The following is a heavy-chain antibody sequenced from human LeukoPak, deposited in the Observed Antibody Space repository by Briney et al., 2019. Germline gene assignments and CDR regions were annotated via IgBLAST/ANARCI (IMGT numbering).Heavy chain of an antibody. CDR1: GGSISSGGYY. J-gene: IGHJ4*02. V-gene: IGHV4-61*08. Sequence: SETLSPTCTVSGGSISSGGYYLSWIRQPPGKGLEWIGYIYYSGSTNYNPSLKSRVTISVDTSKNQFSLKLSSVTAADTAVYYCARGLGYYDSSGYYYFDYWGQGTLVTVSS. CDR2: IYYSGST. D-gene: IGHD3-22*01. CDR3: ARGLGYYDSSGYYYFDY.